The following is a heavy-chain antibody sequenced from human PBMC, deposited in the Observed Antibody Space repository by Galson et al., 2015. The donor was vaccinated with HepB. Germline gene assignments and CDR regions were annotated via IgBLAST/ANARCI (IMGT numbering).Heavy chain of an antibody. J-gene: IGHJ5*02. Sequence: SVKVSCKASSYSFINYGISWVRQAPGQGLEWMGWVSAYDSSTNYAQKFQGRVTMTTETSTTTAYLELRSLRSDDTAVYYCARGALVAVVNANLNNWFDPWGQG. CDR3: ARGALVAVVNANLNNWFDP. CDR2: VSAYDSST. V-gene: IGHV1-18*01. CDR1: SYSFINYG. D-gene: IGHD2-8*02.